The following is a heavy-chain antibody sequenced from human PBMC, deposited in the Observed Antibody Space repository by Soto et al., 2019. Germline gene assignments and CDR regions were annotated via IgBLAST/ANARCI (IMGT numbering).Heavy chain of an antibody. CDR1: GFTFSSYW. V-gene: IGHV3-7*01. D-gene: IGHD6-13*01. Sequence: EVQLVESGGGLVQPGGPLRLSCAASGFTFSSYWMSWVRQAPGKGLEWVANIKQDGSEKYYVDSVKGRFTISRDNAKNSLYLQMNSLRVEDTAVYYCARDNSSSSFYLDYWGQGTLVTVSS. CDR2: IKQDGSEK. CDR3: ARDNSSSSFYLDY. J-gene: IGHJ4*02.